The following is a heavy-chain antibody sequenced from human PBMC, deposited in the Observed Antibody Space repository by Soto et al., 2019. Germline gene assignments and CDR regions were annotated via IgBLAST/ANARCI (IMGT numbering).Heavy chain of an antibody. V-gene: IGHV4-61*01. CDR1: GGSLKSGSYS. J-gene: IGHJ4*02. D-gene: IGHD3-3*01. CDR2: VYHTGRT. Sequence: SQTLSLTCTVFGGSLKSGSYSWSWIRQPPGKGLEWIGYVYHTGRTRYNPSLKSRVSISMDTSKNQFSLKLDSVTAADTAVYFSARDFAYFDSWGQGTLATVSS. CDR3: ARDFAYFDS.